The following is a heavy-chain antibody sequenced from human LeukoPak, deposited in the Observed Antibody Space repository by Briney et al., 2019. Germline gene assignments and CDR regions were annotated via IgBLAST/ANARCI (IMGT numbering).Heavy chain of an antibody. D-gene: IGHD2-2*02. CDR3: ASLGDCSSTSCYTGRWFDP. CDR1: GGSISSHY. J-gene: IGHJ5*02. CDR2: IYYSGST. Sequence: KPSETLSLTCTVSGGSISSHYWSWIRQPPGKGLEWIGYIYYSGSTNYKPSLKSRVTISVDTSKNQFSVKPSSVTAADTAVYYCASLGDCSSTSCYTGRWFDPWGQGTLVTVAS. V-gene: IGHV4-59*11.